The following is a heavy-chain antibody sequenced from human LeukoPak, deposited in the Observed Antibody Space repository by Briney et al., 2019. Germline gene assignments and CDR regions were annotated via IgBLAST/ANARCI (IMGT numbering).Heavy chain of an antibody. J-gene: IGHJ5*02. CDR1: GFTFNGYW. V-gene: IGHV3-7*01. D-gene: IGHD6-13*01. Sequence: GGSLRLSCAASGFTFNGYWMSWVRQAPGKGLEWVANIKEDGSAQYYVGSVKGRFTVSRDNAKKSLYLQMNSLRVEDTAVYYCASRSINWYRGNNWFDPWGQGTLVTVSS. CDR2: IKEDGSAQ. CDR3: ASRSINWYRGNNWFDP.